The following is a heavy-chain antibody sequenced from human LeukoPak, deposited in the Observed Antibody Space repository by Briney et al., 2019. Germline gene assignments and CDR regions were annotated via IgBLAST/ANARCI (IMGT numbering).Heavy chain of an antibody. CDR3: ARENYYDTSGIDY. CDR1: GFTFSSYW. V-gene: IGHV3-7*01. J-gene: IGHJ4*02. Sequence: GGSLRLSCAASGFTFSSYWMSWVRQAPGKGLEWVANIKQDGSEKYYVDSVKGRFTISRDNAKNSLYLQMNSLRAEDTAVYYCARENYYDTSGIDYWGQGTLVTVSS. CDR2: IKQDGSEK. D-gene: IGHD3-22*01.